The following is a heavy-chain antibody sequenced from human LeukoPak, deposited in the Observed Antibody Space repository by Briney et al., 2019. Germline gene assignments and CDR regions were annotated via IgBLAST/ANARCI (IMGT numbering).Heavy chain of an antibody. CDR2: INPNSGGT. D-gene: IGHD1-26*01. CDR1: GYTFTGYY. Sequence: ASVKVSCKASGYTFTGYYMHWVRQAPGQGLEWMGWINPNSGGTNYAQKFQGRVTMTRDTSISTAYMELSRLRSDDTAVYYCARDSGGATTPVFDIWGQGTMVTVSS. CDR3: ARDSGGATTPVFDI. J-gene: IGHJ3*02. V-gene: IGHV1-2*02.